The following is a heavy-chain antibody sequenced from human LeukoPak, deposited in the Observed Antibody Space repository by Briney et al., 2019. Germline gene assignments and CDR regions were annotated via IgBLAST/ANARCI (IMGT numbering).Heavy chain of an antibody. J-gene: IGHJ6*04. CDR1: GGSISSYH. CDR3: ARERGWDKAYYYYYYGMDV. V-gene: IGHV4-59*01. D-gene: IGHD6-19*01. CDR2: IYYSGST. Sequence: SETLSLTCTVSGGSISSYHWSWIRQPPGKGLEWIGNIYYSGSTNYNPSLKSRVTISVDTSKNQFSLKLSSVTAVDTAVYYCARERGWDKAYYYYYYGMDVWGKGTTVTVSS.